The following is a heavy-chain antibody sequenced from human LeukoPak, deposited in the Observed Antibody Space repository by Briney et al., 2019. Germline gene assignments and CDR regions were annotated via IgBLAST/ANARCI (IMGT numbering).Heavy chain of an antibody. CDR2: INPNSGGT. J-gene: IGHJ3*02. Sequence: ASVKASCKASGYTFTGYYMHWVRQAPGQGLEWMGWINPNSGGTNYAQKFQGRVTMTRDASISTAYMELSRLRSDDTAVYYCARDDLIFGVVPYAFDIWGQGTMVTVSS. V-gene: IGHV1-2*02. D-gene: IGHD3-3*01. CDR3: ARDDLIFGVVPYAFDI. CDR1: GYTFTGYY.